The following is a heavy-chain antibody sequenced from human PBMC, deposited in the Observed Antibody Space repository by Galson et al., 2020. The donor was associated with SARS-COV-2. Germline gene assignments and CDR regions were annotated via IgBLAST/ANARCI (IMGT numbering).Heavy chain of an antibody. V-gene: IGHV1-3*01. CDR2: INAGNGNK. CDR3: ASGGLKRITMIVVVKEFDY. Sequence: ASVQDSCKATGYTLTCYAMHWVRQEPGQRLEWMGCINAGNGNKKYSQKFQGRVTITRDTYASTDYIELSSLRSEDTAVYYCASGGLKRITMIVVVKEFDYWGQGTLVTVSS. J-gene: IGHJ4*02. D-gene: IGHD3-22*01. CDR1: GYTLTCYA.